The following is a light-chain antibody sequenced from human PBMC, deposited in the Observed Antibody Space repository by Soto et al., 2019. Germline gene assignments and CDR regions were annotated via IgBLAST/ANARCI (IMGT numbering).Light chain of an antibody. CDR2: AAS. Sequence: IVLTQSPGTLSSSPGERATLSCRASQSVSTNNLAWYQQRPGRAPRLLIYAASRRATGIPDRFSGSGSGTDFTLTISRLEPEDRAVYYCQQYDYSVWTFGQGTKVEIK. CDR1: QSVSTNN. J-gene: IGKJ1*01. CDR3: QQYDYSVWT. V-gene: IGKV3-20*01.